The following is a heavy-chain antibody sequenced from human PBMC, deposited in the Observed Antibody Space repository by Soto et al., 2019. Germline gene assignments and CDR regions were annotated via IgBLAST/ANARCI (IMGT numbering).Heavy chain of an antibody. J-gene: IGHJ4*02. D-gene: IGHD6-13*01. V-gene: IGHV4-4*02. CDR3: ASASIGYFDY. CDR2: IYDSGTT. Sequence: SETLSLTCAVSGGSISSSNWWSWVRQSPGKGLEWIGEIYDSGTTNYNPSLKSRVTISVDKSKNQFSLKLRSVTAADTAVYFCASASIGYFDYWGQGTLVTVSS. CDR1: GGSISSSNW.